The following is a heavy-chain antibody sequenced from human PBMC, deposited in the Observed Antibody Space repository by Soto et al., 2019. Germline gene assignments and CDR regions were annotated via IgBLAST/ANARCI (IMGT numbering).Heavy chain of an antibody. V-gene: IGHV3-7*01. CDR1: GFTFSSYW. Sequence: GGSLRLSCAASGFTFSSYWMSWVRQAPGKGLEWVANIKQDGSEKYYVDSVKGRFTICRDNAKNSLYLQMNSLRAEDTAVYYCARSLGGGLHLGELSPWGQGTLVTVSS. D-gene: IGHD3-16*02. CDR3: ARSLGGGLHLGELSP. CDR2: IKQDGSEK. J-gene: IGHJ5*02.